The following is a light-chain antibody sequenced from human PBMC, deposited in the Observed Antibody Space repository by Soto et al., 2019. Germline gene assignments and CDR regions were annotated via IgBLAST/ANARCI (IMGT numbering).Light chain of an antibody. CDR2: LNSDGSY. J-gene: IGLJ3*02. CDR1: SGHSSYA. V-gene: IGLV4-69*01. CDR3: QTWGTGTWV. Sequence: PVLTQSPSASASLGASVKLTCTLSSGHSSYAIAWHQQQPEKGPRYLMKLNSDGSYSKGDGIPDRFSGSSSGAERYLTISSLQSEDEADYYCQTWGTGTWVFGGGTKLTVL.